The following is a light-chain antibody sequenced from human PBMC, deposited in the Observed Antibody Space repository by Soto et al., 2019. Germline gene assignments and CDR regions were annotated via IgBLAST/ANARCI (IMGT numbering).Light chain of an antibody. V-gene: IGKV1-39*01. CDR1: QSISTF. Sequence: DIQMTQSPSSLSASVGDRVTITCRASQSISTFLNWYQHKLGKAPTRLIYAVSSLQSGVPSRFSGSGSGTDFTLTISNLQPEDFATYYCQQSFSAPIFTFGPVTKVDIK. CDR3: QQSFSAPIFT. J-gene: IGKJ3*01. CDR2: AVS.